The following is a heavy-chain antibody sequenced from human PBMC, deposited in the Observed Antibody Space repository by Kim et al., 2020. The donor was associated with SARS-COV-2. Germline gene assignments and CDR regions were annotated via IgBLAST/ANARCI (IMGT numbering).Heavy chain of an antibody. V-gene: IGHV3-48*04. CDR3: ARDRDDILTGYLPLDY. J-gene: IGHJ4*02. CDR1: GINFSNYS. D-gene: IGHD3-9*01. CDR2: ISSSLSNI. Sequence: GGSLRLSCVVSGINFSNYSMNWVRQAPGKGLEWVSYISSSLSNIYYADSVKGRFTISRDNAKNSLYLQMNRLRAEDTAVYYCARDRDDILTGYLPLDYWGQGTLVTVSS.